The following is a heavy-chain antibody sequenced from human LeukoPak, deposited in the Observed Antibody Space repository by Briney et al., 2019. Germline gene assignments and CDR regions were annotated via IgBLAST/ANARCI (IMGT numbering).Heavy chain of an antibody. D-gene: IGHD1/OR15-1a*01. CDR2: TYGVRTNT. CDR3: ARGVGNNPGHFDY. V-gene: IGHV3-48*02. Sequence: PGGSLRLSCAASGFTFDDYGMSWVRQAPGKGLEWVSATYGVRTNTYYADSVKGRFTISRDNAKNSLYLQMHSLRDEDTAVYYCARGVGNNPGHFDYWGQGTLVTVSS. CDR1: GFTFDDYG. J-gene: IGHJ4*02.